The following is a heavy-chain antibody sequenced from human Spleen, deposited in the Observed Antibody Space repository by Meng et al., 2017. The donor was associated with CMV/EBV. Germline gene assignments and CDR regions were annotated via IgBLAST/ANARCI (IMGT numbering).Heavy chain of an antibody. CDR3: ARHYNWNFDY. Sequence: GSLRLSCSVSGGSISSTTYYWGWIRQPPGQGLEWIGYIYYSGYTSYNPSLKSRVTISVDTSKNQFSLKLSSVTAADTAVYYCARHYNWNFDYWGQGTLVTVSS. D-gene: IGHD1-20*01. J-gene: IGHJ4*02. CDR2: IYYSGYT. V-gene: IGHV4-61*05. CDR1: GGSISSTTYY.